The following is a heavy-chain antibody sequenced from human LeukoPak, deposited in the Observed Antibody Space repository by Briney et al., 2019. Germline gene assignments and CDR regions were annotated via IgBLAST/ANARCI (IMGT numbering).Heavy chain of an antibody. D-gene: IGHD2-2*01. J-gene: IGHJ6*02. CDR1: GGSISNGGYY. CDR3: ARFVVVPADHSDYYGMDV. Sequence: SQILSLTCTVSGGSISNGGYYWIWIRQHPGKGLEWIGKIFYSGTTHYNPSLTSRVSISIDTSKNQFSLRLNSVTAADTAVYYCARFVVVPADHSDYYGMDVWGQGTTVTVSS. V-gene: IGHV4-31*03. CDR2: IFYSGTT.